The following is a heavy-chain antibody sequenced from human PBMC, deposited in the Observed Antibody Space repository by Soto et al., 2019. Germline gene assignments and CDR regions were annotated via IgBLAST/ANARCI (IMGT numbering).Heavy chain of an antibody. CDR2: IYNCGST. CDR1: GGSISNVNYC. CDR3: ARGTSNWSWKFDY. V-gene: IGHV4-30-4*01. Sequence: PSETLSLTCTVSGGSISNVNYCWSWIRQSPDKGLEWIGHIYNCGSTYNNPSLKSRVTISVDTSKNQFSLKLSSVSAADTAVYYCARGTSNWSWKFDYWGQGILVTVSS. J-gene: IGHJ4*02. D-gene: IGHD1-20*01.